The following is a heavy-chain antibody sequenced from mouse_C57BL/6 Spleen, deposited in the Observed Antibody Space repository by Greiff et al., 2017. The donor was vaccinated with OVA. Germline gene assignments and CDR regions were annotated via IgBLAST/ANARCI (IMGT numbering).Heavy chain of an antibody. D-gene: IGHD1-1*01. V-gene: IGHV1-58*01. CDR3: ARSDYYGSSYWYFDV. CDR1: GYTFTSYG. Sequence: EVKLVESGAELVRPGSSVKMSCKTSGYTFTSYGINWVKQRPGQGLEWIGYIYIGNGYTEYNEKFKGKATLTSDTSSSTAYMQLSSLTSEDSAIYFCARSDYYGSSYWYFDVWGTGTTVTVSS. J-gene: IGHJ1*03. CDR2: IYIGNGYT.